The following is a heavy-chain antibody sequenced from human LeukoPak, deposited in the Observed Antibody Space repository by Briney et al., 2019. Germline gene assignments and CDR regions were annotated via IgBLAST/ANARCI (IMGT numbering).Heavy chain of an antibody. CDR3: ARGRTSFSPRSGHETQEHRHYYMDV. Sequence: GASVKVSCKASGYTFTGYYMHWVRQAPGQGLEWMGWINPNSGGTNYAQKFQGRVTMTRDTSISTAYMELSRLRSDDTAVYYCARGRTSFSPRSGHETQEHRHYYMDVWGKGTTVTISS. CDR1: GYTFTGYY. V-gene: IGHV1-2*02. D-gene: IGHD5-12*01. CDR2: INPNSGGT. J-gene: IGHJ6*03.